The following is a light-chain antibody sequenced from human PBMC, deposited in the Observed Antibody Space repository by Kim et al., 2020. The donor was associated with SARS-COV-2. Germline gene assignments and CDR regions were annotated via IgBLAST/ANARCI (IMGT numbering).Light chain of an antibody. CDR1: RLRSYY. Sequence: SSELTQDPVVSVALGQTVRITCQGDRLRSYYATWYQQKPGQAPLLVIYGKNNRPSGIPDRFSGSSSGSTDSLTITGAQAEDEADYYCNARDNSDNHVLFGGGTQLTVL. CDR3: NARDNSDNHVL. J-gene: IGLJ2*01. V-gene: IGLV3-19*01. CDR2: GKN.